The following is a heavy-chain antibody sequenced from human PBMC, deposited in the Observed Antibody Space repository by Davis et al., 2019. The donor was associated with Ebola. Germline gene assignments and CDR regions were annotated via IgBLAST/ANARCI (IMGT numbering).Heavy chain of an antibody. V-gene: IGHV4-59*08. J-gene: IGHJ5*02. CDR3: ARRGTSSWYAGWFDP. CDR1: GGSISFYY. Sequence: SETLSLTCTVFGGSISFYYWNWIRQPPGKGLEWLGYIYYSGSTNYNPSLKSRVTISVDTSKNHFSLRLSSVTAADTAMYYCARRGTSSWYAGWFDPWGQGTLVTVSS. D-gene: IGHD6-13*01. CDR2: IYYSGST.